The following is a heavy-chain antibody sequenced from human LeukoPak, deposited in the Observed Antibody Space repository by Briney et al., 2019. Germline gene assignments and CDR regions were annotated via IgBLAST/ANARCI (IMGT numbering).Heavy chain of an antibody. Sequence: VSVKVSCKASGYTFTGYSINWVRQAPGQGLEWMGWINIYTGNPTYAQGFTGRFVFSLDTSVSTAYLQISSLRAEDTAVYYCARDAATINFDYWGQGTLVTVSS. CDR3: ARDAATINFDY. CDR2: INIYTGNP. D-gene: IGHD5-24*01. CDR1: GYTFTGYS. V-gene: IGHV7-4-1*02. J-gene: IGHJ4*02.